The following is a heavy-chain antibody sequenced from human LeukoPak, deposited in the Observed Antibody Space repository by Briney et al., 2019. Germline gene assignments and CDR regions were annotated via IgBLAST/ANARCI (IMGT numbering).Heavy chain of an antibody. J-gene: IGHJ5*02. CDR3: ARDSEDFNGFDP. V-gene: IGHV1-69*01. Sequence: SVKVSCKASGGTFSSYAISWVRQAPGQGLEWMGGIIPIFGTANYAQKFQGRVTITADESTSTAYMELSSLRSEDTAVYYCARDSEDFNGFDPWGQRTLVTVSS. CDR2: IIPIFGTA. CDR1: GGTFSSYA. D-gene: IGHD2/OR15-2a*01.